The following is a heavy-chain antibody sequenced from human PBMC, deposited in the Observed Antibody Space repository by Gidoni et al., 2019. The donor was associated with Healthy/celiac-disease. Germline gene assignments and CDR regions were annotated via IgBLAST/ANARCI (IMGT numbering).Heavy chain of an antibody. CDR2: IYYSGST. Sequence: QLQLQESGPGLVKPSETLSLTCTVSGGSTSSSSYYWGWIRQPPGKGLEWIGSIYYSGSTYYNPSLKSRVTISVDTSKNQFSLKLSSVTAADTAVYYCARLPSGWDAFDIWGQGTMVTVSS. CDR3: ARLPSGWDAFDI. D-gene: IGHD6-19*01. CDR1: GGSTSSSSYY. J-gene: IGHJ3*02. V-gene: IGHV4-39*01.